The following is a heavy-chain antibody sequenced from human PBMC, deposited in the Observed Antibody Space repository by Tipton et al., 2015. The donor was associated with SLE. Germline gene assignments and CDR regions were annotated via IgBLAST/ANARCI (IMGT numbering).Heavy chain of an antibody. CDR1: GGSISSHY. V-gene: IGHV4-59*11. CDR2: IYYSGST. J-gene: IGHJ3*02. D-gene: IGHD1-1*01. Sequence: TLSLTCTVSGGSISSHYWSWIRQPPGKGLEWIGYIYYSGSTNYNPSLKGRVTISVDTSKNQFSLKLSSVTAADTAVYYCARDLEAFDIWGQGTMVTVSS. CDR3: ARDLEAFDI.